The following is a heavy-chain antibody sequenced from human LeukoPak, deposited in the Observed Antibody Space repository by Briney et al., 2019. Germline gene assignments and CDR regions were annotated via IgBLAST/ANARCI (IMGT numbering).Heavy chain of an antibody. D-gene: IGHD3-22*01. CDR2: IIPIFGTA. V-gene: IGHV1-69*13. CDR1: GGTFSSYA. Sequence: ASVKVSCKASGGTFSSYAISWVRQAPGQGLEWMGGIIPIFGTANYAQKFQGRVTITADESTSTAYMELSSLRSEDTAVYYCAKGGYDSSGYSNYWGQGTLVTVSS. J-gene: IGHJ4*02. CDR3: AKGGYDSSGYSNY.